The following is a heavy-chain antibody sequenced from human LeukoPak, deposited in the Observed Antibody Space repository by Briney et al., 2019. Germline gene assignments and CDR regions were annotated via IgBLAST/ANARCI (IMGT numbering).Heavy chain of an antibody. V-gene: IGHV3-30-3*01. CDR3: ARGGARLVLYRGFDP. Sequence: GGSLRLSCAASGFTFSSYAMHWVRQAPGKGLEWVAVISYDGSNKYYADSVKGRFTISRDNSKNTLYLQMNSLRAEDTAVYYCARGGARLVLYRGFDPWGQGTPVTVSS. J-gene: IGHJ5*02. CDR2: ISYDGSNK. CDR1: GFTFSSYA. D-gene: IGHD3-9*01.